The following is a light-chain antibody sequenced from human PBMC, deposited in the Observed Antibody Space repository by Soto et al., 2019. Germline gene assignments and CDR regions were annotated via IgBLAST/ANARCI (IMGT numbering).Light chain of an antibody. J-gene: IGKJ5*01. Sequence: EIVLTQSPATLSLSPGERATLSCRASQSVSSYLAWYQQKPCQAPRLLIYDASNRAPGIPARFSGSGSGTDFTLTISSLEPEDFAVYYCQQRSNWITFGQGTRLEIK. V-gene: IGKV3-11*01. CDR1: QSVSSY. CDR3: QQRSNWIT. CDR2: DAS.